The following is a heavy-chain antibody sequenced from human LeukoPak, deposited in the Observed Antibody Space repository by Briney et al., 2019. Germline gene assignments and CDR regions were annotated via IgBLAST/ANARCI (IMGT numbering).Heavy chain of an antibody. J-gene: IGHJ3*02. V-gene: IGHV3-23*01. CDR1: GFTFSSYA. CDR3: AKVRRMASIPAGAFDI. Sequence: GGSLRLSCAVSGFTFSSYAMFWVRQAPGKGLECVSSISGSGGSTYYTDSVKGRFTISRDNSKNTLYLQMNSLRAGDTAVYYCAKVRRMASIPAGAFDIWGQGTMVAVSS. D-gene: IGHD5-24*01. CDR2: ISGSGGST.